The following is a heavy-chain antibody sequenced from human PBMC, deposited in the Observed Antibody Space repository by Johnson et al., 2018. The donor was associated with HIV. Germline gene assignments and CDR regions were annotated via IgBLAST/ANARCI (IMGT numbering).Heavy chain of an antibody. CDR3: ARSSGSYLDDAFDI. Sequence: EVQLVESGGGLVKPGGSLRLSCAASGFTFSNAWMSWVRQAPGKGLEWVGRIKSKTDGGTTDYAAPVKGRFTISRDDSKNTLYLQMNSLRAEDTAVYYCARSSGSYLDDAFDIWGQGTMVTVSS. J-gene: IGHJ3*02. CDR1: GFTFSNAW. CDR2: IKSKTDGGTT. V-gene: IGHV3-15*01. D-gene: IGHD1-26*01.